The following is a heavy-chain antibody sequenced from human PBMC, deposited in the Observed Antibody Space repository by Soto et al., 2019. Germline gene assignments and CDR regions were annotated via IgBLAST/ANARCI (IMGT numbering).Heavy chain of an antibody. CDR2: SSGSGGNP. V-gene: IGHV3-23*01. Sequence: PGGSLRLSCAASGFTFTSYAMTWVRQAPGKGLEWVSTSSGSGGNPYYADSVKGRFTISRDNSKHTLYLQMNSLRAEDTALYFCARDMYTSGWFRFDPWGHGTLVTVS. CDR1: GFTFTSYA. D-gene: IGHD6-19*01. CDR3: ARDMYTSGWFRFDP. J-gene: IGHJ5*02.